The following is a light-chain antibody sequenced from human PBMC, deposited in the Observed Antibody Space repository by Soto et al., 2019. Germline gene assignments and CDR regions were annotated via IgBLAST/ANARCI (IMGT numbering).Light chain of an antibody. Sequence: QSALTQPASVSGSLGQSITFSSTGTSSNVGSYNLVSWYQQHPGKAPKLMIYEVSKRPSGVSNRFSGSKSGNTASLTISGLQAEDEADYYCCSYAGSSTYVFGTGTKLTVL. CDR2: EVS. J-gene: IGLJ1*01. CDR1: SSNVGSYNL. CDR3: CSYAGSSTYV. V-gene: IGLV2-23*02.